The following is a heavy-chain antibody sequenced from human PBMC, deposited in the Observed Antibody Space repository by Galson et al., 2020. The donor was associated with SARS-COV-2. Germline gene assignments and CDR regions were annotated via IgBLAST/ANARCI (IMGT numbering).Heavy chain of an antibody. CDR1: AFTFSDHY. Sequence: GESLKISCVASAFTFSDHYMSWIRQAPGKGLEWLSYISGSGAYTEYADSVKGRFTISRDNAKNSLYLQMNSLRAEDTAVYYCAREVTDGSGWFLGYNGLDVWGQGTTVTVSS. CDR3: AREVTDGSGWFLGYNGLDV. V-gene: IGHV3-11*06. D-gene: IGHD6-19*01. J-gene: IGHJ6*02. CDR2: ISGSGAYT.